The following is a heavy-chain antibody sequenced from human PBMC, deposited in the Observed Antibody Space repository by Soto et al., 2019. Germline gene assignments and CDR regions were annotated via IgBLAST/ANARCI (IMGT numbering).Heavy chain of an antibody. CDR1: GYTFTSYG. V-gene: IGHV1-18*01. Sequence: ASVKVSCKASGYTFTSYGISWVRQAPGQGLEWMGWISAYNGNTNYAQKLQGRVTMTTDTSTSTAYMELRSLRSEDTAVYYCARDQGTTVYGMDVWGQGTTVTVSS. D-gene: IGHD4-17*01. J-gene: IGHJ6*02. CDR2: ISAYNGNT. CDR3: ARDQGTTVYGMDV.